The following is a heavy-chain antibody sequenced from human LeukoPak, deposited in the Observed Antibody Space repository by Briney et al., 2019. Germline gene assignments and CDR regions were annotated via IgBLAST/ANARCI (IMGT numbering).Heavy chain of an antibody. Sequence: PSETLSLTCTVSGGSISSYYWGWIRQPPGKGLEWIGYIYYSGSTNYNPSLRSRVTISLDTSKNQFSLKLSSVTAADTAVYYRARHGGFIGFDAFDIWGQGTMVTVSS. CDR1: GGSISSYY. CDR2: IYYSGST. CDR3: ARHGGFIGFDAFDI. D-gene: IGHD6-25*01. J-gene: IGHJ3*02. V-gene: IGHV4-59*08.